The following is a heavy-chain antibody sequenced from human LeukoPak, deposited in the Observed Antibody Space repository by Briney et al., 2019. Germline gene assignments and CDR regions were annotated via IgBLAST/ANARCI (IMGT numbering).Heavy chain of an antibody. D-gene: IGHD6-13*01. CDR3: AKDRIAATPYYFDF. V-gene: IGHV3-23*01. CDR1: GFTFSSYA. Sequence: GGSLRLSCAASGFTFSSYAMSWVRQAPGKGLEWVSCISGSGGSAYYADSVKGRFIISIDNSINTLFLQMNSLRAEDSALYYCAKDRIAATPYYFDFWGQGTLVTVSS. J-gene: IGHJ4*02. CDR2: ISGSGGSA.